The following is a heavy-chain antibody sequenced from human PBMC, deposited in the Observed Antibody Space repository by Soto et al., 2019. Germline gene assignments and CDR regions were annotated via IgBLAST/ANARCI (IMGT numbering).Heavy chain of an antibody. V-gene: IGHV1-18*01. J-gene: IGHJ3*02. CDR1: GYTFISYG. Sequence: ASVKVSCKTFGYTFISYGISWVRQAPGQGLEWMGWISAYNGNTNYAQKLQGRVTMTTDTSTSTAYMELRSLRSDDTAVYYCEREVQHLIAFDIWGQGTMVTVSS. CDR2: ISAYNGNT. D-gene: IGHD1-1*01. CDR3: EREVQHLIAFDI.